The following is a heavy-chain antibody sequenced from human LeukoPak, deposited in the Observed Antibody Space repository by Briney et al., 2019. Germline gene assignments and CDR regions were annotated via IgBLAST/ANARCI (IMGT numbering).Heavy chain of an antibody. CDR2: IIPIFGTA. D-gene: IGHD1-26*01. CDR1: GGTFSSYA. J-gene: IGHJ3*02. V-gene: IGHV1-69*05. Sequence: GASVKVSCKASGGTFSSYAISWVRQAPGQGLEWMGGIIPIFGTANYAQKFQGRVTMTRDMSTSTVYMELSSLRSEDTAVYYCAKGSSANDAFDIWGQGTTVTVSS. CDR3: AKGSSANDAFDI.